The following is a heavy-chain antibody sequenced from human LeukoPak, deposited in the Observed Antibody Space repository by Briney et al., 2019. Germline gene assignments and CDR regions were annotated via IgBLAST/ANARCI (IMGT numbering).Heavy chain of an antibody. Sequence: TSETLSLTCTVSGGSISSGGYYWSWIRQHPGKGLEWIGYIYYSGSTYYNPSLKSRVTISVDTSKNQFSLKLSSVTAADTAVYYCARVTAHYYYYYCGMDVWGQGTTVTVSS. V-gene: IGHV4-31*03. CDR3: ARVTAHYYYYYCGMDV. D-gene: IGHD5-18*01. CDR1: GGSISSGGYY. J-gene: IGHJ6*02. CDR2: IYYSGST.